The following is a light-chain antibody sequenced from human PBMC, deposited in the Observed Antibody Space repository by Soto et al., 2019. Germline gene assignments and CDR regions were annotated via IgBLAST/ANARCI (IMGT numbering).Light chain of an antibody. J-gene: IGKJ5*01. CDR1: QGISNY. V-gene: IGKV1-27*01. CDR2: AAS. CDR3: QKYSCAPIT. Sequence: DITMTQSPASLAASVCDGVTITCGASQGISNYVAWYQQQAEKVPMLLIYAASTLTSGVPWWFSSSGSGTDFTLTISSLQDDDVVTYCCQKYSCAPITFGQGTRLEI.